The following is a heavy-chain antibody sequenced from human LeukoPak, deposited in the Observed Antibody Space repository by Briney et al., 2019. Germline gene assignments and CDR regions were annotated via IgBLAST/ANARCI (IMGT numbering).Heavy chain of an antibody. Sequence: SETLSLTCTVSGGSISSYYWSRIRQPPGKGLEWIGYIYYSGSTNYNPSLKSRVTISVDTSKNQFSLKLGSVTAADTAVYYCARGSSSWPYYYYYGMDVWGQGTTVTVSS. V-gene: IGHV4-59*01. CDR3: ARGSSSWPYYYYYGMDV. D-gene: IGHD6-13*01. CDR2: IYYSGST. CDR1: GGSISSYY. J-gene: IGHJ6*02.